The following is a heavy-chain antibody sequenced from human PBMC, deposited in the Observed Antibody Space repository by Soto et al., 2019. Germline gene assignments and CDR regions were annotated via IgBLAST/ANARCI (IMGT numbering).Heavy chain of an antibody. CDR2: IYWDNDR. D-gene: IGHD2-8*02. CDR3: AHRVNYNSYWDVGWFDP. CDR1: GFSLTTSGVG. J-gene: IGHJ5*02. Sequence: QITLKESGPTLLEPTQTITLTCSFSGFSLTTSGVGVGWLRQAPGKALECLGIIYWDNDRRYNPSLKSRLSITKDTSKNQVVLTMTYMEPVDTAIYFCAHRVNYNSYWDVGWFDPWGQGTLVTVS. V-gene: IGHV2-5*02.